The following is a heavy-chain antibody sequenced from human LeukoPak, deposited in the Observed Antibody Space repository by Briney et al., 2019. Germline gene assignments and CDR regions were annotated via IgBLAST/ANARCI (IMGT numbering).Heavy chain of an antibody. CDR1: GYSFTDYY. V-gene: IGHV1-2*02. CDR3: ARRYSSSSGLGYYYYYYMDV. CDR2: INPNSGGT. D-gene: IGHD6-6*01. J-gene: IGHJ6*03. Sequence: ASVKVSCKASGYSFTDYYMHWVRQAPGQGLEWMGWINPNSGGTNYAQKFQGRVTMTRDTSISTAYMELNRLRSDDTAVYYCARRYSSSSGLGYYYYYYMDVWGKGTTVTVSS.